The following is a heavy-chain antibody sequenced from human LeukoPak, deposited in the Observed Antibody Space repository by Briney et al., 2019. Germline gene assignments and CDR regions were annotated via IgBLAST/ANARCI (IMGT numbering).Heavy chain of an antibody. CDR2: IYYSGSP. CDR1: GGSISSSSYY. Sequence: SETLSLTCTVSGGSISSSSYYWGWIRQPPGKGLEWTGSIYYSGSPYYNPSLKSRFTISVDTSKNQFSLKLSSVTAADTAVYYCARQDIVVVPAAILYWFDPWGQGTLVTVSS. CDR3: ARQDIVVVPAAILYWFDP. D-gene: IGHD2-2*01. V-gene: IGHV4-39*01. J-gene: IGHJ5*02.